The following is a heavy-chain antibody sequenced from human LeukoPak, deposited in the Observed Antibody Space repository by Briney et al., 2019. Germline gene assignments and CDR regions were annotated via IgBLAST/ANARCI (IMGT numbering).Heavy chain of an antibody. CDR2: IGSDGKKQ. D-gene: IGHD1-1*01. V-gene: IGHV3-30*03. J-gene: IGHJ4*02. CDR3: ARQMTTTRLLDS. CDR1: GFTFSSYA. Sequence: PGGSLRLSCAASGFTFSSYAMSWVRQSPDKSLEWVGLIGSDGKKQYYADSVQGRFTISRDNSKNTLFLQMNTLRTDDTALYFCARQMTTTRLLDSWGQGTLVTVSS.